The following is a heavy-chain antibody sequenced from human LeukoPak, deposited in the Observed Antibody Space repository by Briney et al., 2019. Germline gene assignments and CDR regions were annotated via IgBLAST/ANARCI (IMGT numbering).Heavy chain of an antibody. J-gene: IGHJ6*03. D-gene: IGHD2-2*01. Sequence: GSLRLSCAASGFTFSTFAMIWVRQPPGKGLEWIGYIYYSGSTNYNPSLKSRVTISVDTSKNQFSLKLCSVTAADTAVYYCARRWSSTSFPYYYYYMDVWGKGTTVTVSS. CDR3: ARRWSSTSFPYYYYYMDV. CDR1: GFTFSTFA. V-gene: IGHV4-59*01. CDR2: IYYSGST.